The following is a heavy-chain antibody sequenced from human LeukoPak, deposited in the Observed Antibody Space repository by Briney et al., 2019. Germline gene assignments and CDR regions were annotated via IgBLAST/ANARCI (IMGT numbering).Heavy chain of an antibody. J-gene: IGHJ4*02. V-gene: IGHV3-48*03. D-gene: IGHD6-19*01. CDR3: VKGGWFDY. CDR1: GFTFSTYE. Sequence: PGRSLRLSCAASGFTFSTYEMKWARQAPGKGLEWVPYISSSASSISYADSVKGRFTISRDNAKNSLYLQMNSLRAEDTAVYYCVKGGWFDYWGQGILVTVSS. CDR2: ISSSASSI.